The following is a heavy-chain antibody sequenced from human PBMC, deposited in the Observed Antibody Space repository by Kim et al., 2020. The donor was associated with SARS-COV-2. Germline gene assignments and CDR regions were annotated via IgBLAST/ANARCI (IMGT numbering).Heavy chain of an antibody. CDR2: IYHSGST. CDR3: ASPYYDISGGGNAFDI. J-gene: IGHJ3*02. CDR1: GGSISSSNW. D-gene: IGHD3-9*01. V-gene: IGHV4-4*02. Sequence: SETLSLTCAVSGGSISSSNWWSWVRQPPGKGLGWIGEIYHSGSTNYNPSLKSRVTISVDKSKNQFSLKLSSVTAADTAVYYCASPYYDISGGGNAFDIWGEGAMVTVSS.